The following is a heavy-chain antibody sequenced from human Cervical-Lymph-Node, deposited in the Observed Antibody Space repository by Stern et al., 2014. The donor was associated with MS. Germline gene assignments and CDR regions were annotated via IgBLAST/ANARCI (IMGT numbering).Heavy chain of an antibody. Sequence: QMQLVQSGGGVVQPGKSLRLSCAASGFTFSSFGMHWVRQAPGKGLEWVAVVWYDGTSRYYGDSVKGRFTISRDNSKNTLYLHMNTLRAEDTAVYYCARETDQFFDYWGQGTPVTVSS. CDR1: GFTFSSFG. D-gene: IGHD5-24*01. CDR2: VWYDGTSR. V-gene: IGHV3-33*01. CDR3: ARETDQFFDY. J-gene: IGHJ4*02.